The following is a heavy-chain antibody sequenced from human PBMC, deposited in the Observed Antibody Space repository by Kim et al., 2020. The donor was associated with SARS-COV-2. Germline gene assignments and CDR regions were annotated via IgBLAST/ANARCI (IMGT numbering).Heavy chain of an antibody. CDR2: IIPIFGTA. CDR3: ARGGNVDTAMVVNWFDP. CDR1: GGTFSSYA. Sequence: SVKVSCKASGGTFSSYAISWVRQAPGQGLEWMGGIIPIFGTANYAQKFQGRVTITADESTSTAYMELSSLRSEDTAVYYCARGGNVDTAMVVNWFDPWGQGTLVTVSS. D-gene: IGHD5-18*01. V-gene: IGHV1-69*13. J-gene: IGHJ5*02.